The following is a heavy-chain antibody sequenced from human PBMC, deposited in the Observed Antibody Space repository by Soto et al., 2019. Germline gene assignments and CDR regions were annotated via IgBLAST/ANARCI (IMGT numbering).Heavy chain of an antibody. CDR3: AHSMDRSELLRSFDY. V-gene: IGHV2-5*02. D-gene: IGHD1-26*01. CDR2: IYWDDDK. J-gene: IGHJ4*02. Sequence: SGLTRVNHTHALTLTGTFSGFSLSTSGVGVGWIRQPPGKALEWLALIYWDDDKRYSPSLKSRLTITKDTSKNQVVLTMTNMDPVDTATYYCAHSMDRSELLRSFDYWGQGTLVTVSS. CDR1: GFSLSTSGVG.